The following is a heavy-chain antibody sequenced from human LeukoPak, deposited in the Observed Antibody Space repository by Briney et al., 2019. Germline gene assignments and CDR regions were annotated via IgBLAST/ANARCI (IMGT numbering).Heavy chain of an antibody. V-gene: IGHV1-2*02. J-gene: IGHJ5*02. CDR3: ARGYCSSTSCYDWFDP. CDR2: INPNSGGT. CDR1: GYTFTGYY. Sequence: GASVKVSCKAAGYTFTGYYMHWGRQAPGQGLEWMGWINPNSGGTNYAQKFQGRVTMTRDTSISTAYMELSRLRSDDTAVYYCARGYCSSTSCYDWFDPWGQGTLVTVSS. D-gene: IGHD2-2*01.